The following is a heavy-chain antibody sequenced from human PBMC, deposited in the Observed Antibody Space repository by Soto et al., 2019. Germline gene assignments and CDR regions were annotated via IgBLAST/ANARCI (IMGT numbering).Heavy chain of an antibody. D-gene: IGHD6-19*01. CDR1: GYTFTGYY. CDR3: ARGPPTYSSGWIEYFQH. Sequence: ASVKVSCKASGYTFTGYYMHWVRQAPGQGLEWMGWINPNSGGTNYAQKFQGRVTMTRDTSISTAYMELSRLRSDDTAVYYCARGPPTYSSGWIEYFQHWGQGTPVTVYS. V-gene: IGHV1-2*02. J-gene: IGHJ1*01. CDR2: INPNSGGT.